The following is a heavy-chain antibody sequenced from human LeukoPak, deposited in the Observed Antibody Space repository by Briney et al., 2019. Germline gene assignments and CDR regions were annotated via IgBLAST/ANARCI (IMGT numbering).Heavy chain of an antibody. CDR2: IIPIFGTA. CDR1: GYTFTSYY. D-gene: IGHD3-10*01. Sequence: ASVKVSCKASGYTFTSYYMHWVRQAPGQGLEWMGGIIPIFGTANYAQKFQGRVTITADESTSTAYMELSSLRSEDTAVYYCAGEDYYGSGSPYYYYYMDVWGKGTTVTISS. J-gene: IGHJ6*03. V-gene: IGHV1-69*13. CDR3: AGEDYYGSGSPYYYYYMDV.